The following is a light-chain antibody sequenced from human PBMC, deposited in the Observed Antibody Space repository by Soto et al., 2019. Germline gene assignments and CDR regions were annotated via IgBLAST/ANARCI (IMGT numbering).Light chain of an antibody. Sequence: IQMTQSPSTLSASVGDRVTITCRASQSIGGWLAWYQQKPGKAPKLLIFDGSSLKSGVPSRFSGSGSGTEFTLTISSLQPVDFATYYCQKYDSYSLTFGQGTKVDIK. V-gene: IGKV1-5*01. CDR2: DGS. CDR1: QSIGGW. J-gene: IGKJ1*01. CDR3: QKYDSYSLT.